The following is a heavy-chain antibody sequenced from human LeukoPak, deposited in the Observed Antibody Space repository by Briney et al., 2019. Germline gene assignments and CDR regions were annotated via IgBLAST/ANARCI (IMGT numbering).Heavy chain of an antibody. CDR3: ARDRAYYDSSGYSY. D-gene: IGHD3-22*01. CDR1: GFTFSTYE. CDR2: IPSSGSTI. Sequence: GGSLRLSCAASGFTFSTYEMNWVRQAPGKGLEWVSYIPSSGSTIYYVESVKGRFTISRDNAKNSLYLQMNSLRVEDTAVYYCARDRAYYDSSGYSYWGQGTLVTVSS. V-gene: IGHV3-48*03. J-gene: IGHJ4*02.